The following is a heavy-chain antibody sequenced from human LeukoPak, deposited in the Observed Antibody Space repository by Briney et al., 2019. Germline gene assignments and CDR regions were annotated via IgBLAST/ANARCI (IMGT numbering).Heavy chain of an antibody. Sequence: PGASLGLSCAASRFTFSSYAMSWARLAPGEGLEWVSSISGSGGSTYYADSVKGRFTISRDNSKNKLYLHMNGLRAEDTAVYYCAKQSDSYAYRAYDYWGQGTLVTVSS. CDR3: AKQSDSYAYRAYDY. J-gene: IGHJ4*02. D-gene: IGHD5-18*01. CDR1: RFTFSSYA. V-gene: IGHV3-23*01. CDR2: ISGSGGST.